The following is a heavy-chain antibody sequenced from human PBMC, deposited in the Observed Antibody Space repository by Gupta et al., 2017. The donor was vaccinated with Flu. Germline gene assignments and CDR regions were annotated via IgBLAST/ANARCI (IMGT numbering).Heavy chain of an antibody. CDR3: ARGIVNDYDSSGYGMGV. V-gene: IGHV4-59*01. CDR1: GGSISSYY. D-gene: IGHD3-22*01. J-gene: IGHJ6*02. CDR2: IYYSGRT. Sequence: QVQLQESGPGLVKPSETLSLTCTVSGGSISSYYWSWIRQPPGKGLEGIGYIYYSGRTKYKTSRKRRVTISVETSKNQVSLKVSAVTAAETVVDYCARGIVNDYDSSGYGMGVGCQGTTVTVYS.